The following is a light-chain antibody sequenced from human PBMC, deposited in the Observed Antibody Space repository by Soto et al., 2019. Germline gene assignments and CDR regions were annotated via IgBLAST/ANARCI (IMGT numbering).Light chain of an antibody. J-gene: IGKJ5*01. V-gene: IGKV3-11*01. CDR1: QSVSNY. CDR2: DTS. Sequence: EIVLTQSPATLSLSPGERATLSCRASQSVSNYLAWYQQKPGQAPRLLIYDTSNRATGIPARFSGSGSGTDFTLNISSLEPEDFAVYYCQQRSNWPPSTFGQGTRLEIK. CDR3: QQRSNWPPST.